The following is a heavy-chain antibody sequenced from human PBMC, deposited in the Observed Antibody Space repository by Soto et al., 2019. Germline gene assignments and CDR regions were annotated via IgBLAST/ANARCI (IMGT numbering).Heavy chain of an antibody. CDR3: ARRLPGDYFDY. Sequence: QVQLQESGPGLVKPSETLSLTCTVSGGSISSYYWSWIRQPPGKGLEWIGYIYYSGSTNYNPSLKSRVNISVDTSKNQFYLKLSSVTAADTAVYYCARRLPGDYFDYWGQGTLVTVSS. J-gene: IGHJ4*02. D-gene: IGHD3-10*01. V-gene: IGHV4-59*01. CDR2: IYYSGST. CDR1: GGSISSYY.